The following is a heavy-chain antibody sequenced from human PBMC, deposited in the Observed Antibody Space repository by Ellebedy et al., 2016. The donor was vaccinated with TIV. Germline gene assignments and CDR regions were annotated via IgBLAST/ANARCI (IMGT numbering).Heavy chain of an antibody. CDR2: IIPIIGTT. V-gene: IGHV1-69*06. Sequence: SVKVSXKASGYSLTSQFLHWVRQAPGQGLEWMGGIIPIIGTTNYAQNFQGRVTISADKSTSTAYMELRRLRSQDTAVYYCAKVGLDDGDLNYYYYPMDVWGQGTAVTVSS. D-gene: IGHD1-1*01. CDR1: GYSLTSQF. CDR3: AKVGLDDGDLNYYYYPMDV. J-gene: IGHJ6*02.